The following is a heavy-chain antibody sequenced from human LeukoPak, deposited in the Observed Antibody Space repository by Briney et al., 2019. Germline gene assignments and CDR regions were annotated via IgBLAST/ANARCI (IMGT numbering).Heavy chain of an antibody. D-gene: IGHD1-26*01. Sequence: GGSLRLSCAASGFTFSSYSMNWVRQAPGKGLEWVSSISSSSSYIYYADSVKGRFTISRDNAKNSLYLQMNSLRAEDTAVYYCARDRAGARSSDAFDIWGQGTMVTVSS. CDR2: ISSSSSYI. CDR3: ARDRAGARSSDAFDI. V-gene: IGHV3-21*01. J-gene: IGHJ3*02. CDR1: GFTFSSYS.